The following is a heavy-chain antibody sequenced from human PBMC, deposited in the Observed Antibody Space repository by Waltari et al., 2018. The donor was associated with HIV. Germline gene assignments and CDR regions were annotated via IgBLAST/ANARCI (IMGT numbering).Heavy chain of an antibody. CDR3: TSGHLCGGVDF. D-gene: IGHD2-21*01. J-gene: IGHJ4*01. CDR1: GFTFAHYA. CDR2: IGGKDYPGPK. Sequence: EVQLVASGGGLVQTGRSLRISCKVSGFTFAHYALNWFRQAPWKGLEGLSVIGGKDYPGPKEYAPSVRGRFVVSRDDSKNIADLQRDRLRSDDTAVYYCTSGHLCGGVDFWGPGTLVSVSS. V-gene: IGHV3-49*03.